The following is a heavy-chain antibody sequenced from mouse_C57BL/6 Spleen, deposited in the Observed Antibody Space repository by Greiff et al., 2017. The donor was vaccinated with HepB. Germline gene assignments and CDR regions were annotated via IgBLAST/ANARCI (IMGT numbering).Heavy chain of an antibody. J-gene: IGHJ3*01. CDR3: ARSDYYSNEFAY. Sequence: VQLQQPGAELVKPGASVKLSCKASGYTFTSYWMHWVKQRPGRGLEWIGRIDPNSGGTKYNEKFKSKATLTVDKPSSTAYMQRSSLTSEDSAVYYCARSDYYSNEFAYWGQGTLVTVSA. CDR2: IDPNSGGT. V-gene: IGHV1-72*01. CDR1: GYTFTSYW. D-gene: IGHD2-5*01.